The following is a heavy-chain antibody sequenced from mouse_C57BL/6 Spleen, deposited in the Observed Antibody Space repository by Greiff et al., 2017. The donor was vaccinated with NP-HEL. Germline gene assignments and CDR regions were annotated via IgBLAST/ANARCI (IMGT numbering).Heavy chain of an antibody. J-gene: IGHJ3*01. V-gene: IGHV1-85*01. CDR2: IYPRDGST. D-gene: IGHD4-1*02. CDR3: ASSNWVLFAY. Sequence: VKVVESGPELVKPGASVKLSCKASGYTFTSYDINWVKQRPGQGLEWIGWIYPRDGSTKYNEKFKGKATLTVDTSSSTEYMELHSLTSEDSAVYFCASSNWVLFAYWGQGTLVTVSA. CDR1: GYTFTSYD.